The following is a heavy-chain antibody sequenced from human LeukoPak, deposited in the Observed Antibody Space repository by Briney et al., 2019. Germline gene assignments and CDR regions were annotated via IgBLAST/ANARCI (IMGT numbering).Heavy chain of an antibody. CDR1: GGTFSSYA. CDR2: IIPIFGTA. D-gene: IGHD3-16*02. CDR3: ARVRLHLGELSLAEFDY. V-gene: IGHV1-69*01. J-gene: IGHJ4*02. Sequence: GSSVKVSCKASGGTFSSYAISWVRQAPGQGLEWMGGIIPIFGTANYAQKFQGRVTITADESTSTAYMELSSLRPEDTAVYYCARVRLHLGELSLAEFDYWGQGTLVTVSS.